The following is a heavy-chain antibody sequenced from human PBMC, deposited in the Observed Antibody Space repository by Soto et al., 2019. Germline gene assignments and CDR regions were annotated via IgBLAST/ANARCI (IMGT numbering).Heavy chain of an antibody. V-gene: IGHV4-30-4*01. CDR1: GGSISSGDYY. CDR3: AREGTTVVTLDY. Sequence: PSETLSLTCTVSGGSISSGDYYRSWIRQPPGKGLEWIGYIYYSGSTYYNPSLKSRVTISVDTSKNQFSLKLSSVTAADTAVYYCAREGTTVVTLDYWGQGTLVTVSS. J-gene: IGHJ4*02. CDR2: IYYSGST. D-gene: IGHD2-21*02.